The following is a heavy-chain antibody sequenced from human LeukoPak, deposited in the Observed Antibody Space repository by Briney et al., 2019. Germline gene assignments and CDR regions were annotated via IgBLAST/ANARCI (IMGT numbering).Heavy chain of an antibody. Sequence: ASVKVSCKASGGTFSSYAISWVRQAPGQGLEWMGRINPTTGDTNFAQKFQGRVTMTRDTSITTAYMEVSSLRPDDTAMYFCARDQGSLSRSWYTGYWGQGTQVTVSS. D-gene: IGHD6-13*01. CDR1: GGTFSSYA. V-gene: IGHV1-2*06. J-gene: IGHJ4*02. CDR2: INPTTGDT. CDR3: ARDQGSLSRSWYTGY.